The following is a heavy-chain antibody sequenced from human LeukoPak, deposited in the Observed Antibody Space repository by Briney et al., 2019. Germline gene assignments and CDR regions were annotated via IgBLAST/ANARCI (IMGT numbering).Heavy chain of an antibody. CDR2: ISAYNGNT. J-gene: IGHJ4*02. Sequence: SVKVSCKASGYTFTSYGISWVRQAPGQGLEWMGWISAYNGNTNYAQKLQGRVTMTEDTSTDTAYMELSSLRSEDTAVYYCARGGISLLVFDYWGQGTLVTVSS. D-gene: IGHD6-13*01. V-gene: IGHV1-18*01. CDR3: ARGGISLLVFDY. CDR1: GYTFTSYG.